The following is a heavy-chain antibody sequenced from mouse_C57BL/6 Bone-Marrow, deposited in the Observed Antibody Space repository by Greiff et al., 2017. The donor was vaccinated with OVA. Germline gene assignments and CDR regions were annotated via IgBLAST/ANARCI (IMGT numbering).Heavy chain of an antibody. CDR3: ARYYGYDGYYAMDY. J-gene: IGHJ4*01. D-gene: IGHD2-2*01. V-gene: IGHV7-3*01. Sequence: EVQLVESGGGLVQPGGSLSLSCAASGFTFTDYYMSWVRQPPGKALEWLGFIRNKANGYTTEYSASVKGRVTISRDNSQSILYLQMNALRAEDSATDYGARYYGYDGYYAMDYWGQGTSVTVSS. CDR1: GFTFTDYY. CDR2: IRNKANGYTT.